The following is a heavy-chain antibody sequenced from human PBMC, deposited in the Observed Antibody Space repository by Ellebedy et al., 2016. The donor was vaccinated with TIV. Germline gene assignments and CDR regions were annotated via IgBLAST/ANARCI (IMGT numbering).Heavy chain of an antibody. CDR2: INPSGGT. Sequence: SETLSLXXTVHGGSFLGYYWSWIRQSPGKGLQWIGEINPSGGTNYTTSLKSRLTMSIETSKRQISLNLKSATAADTAVYYCARGRRFSASFHPMMSTFEVWGQGTTVIVSS. J-gene: IGHJ3*01. V-gene: IGHV4-34*01. CDR3: ARGRRFSASFHPMMSTFEV. CDR1: GGSFLGYY. D-gene: IGHD3-10*01.